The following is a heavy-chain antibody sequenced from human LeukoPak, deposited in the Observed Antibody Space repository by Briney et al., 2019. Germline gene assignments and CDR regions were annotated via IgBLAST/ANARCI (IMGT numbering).Heavy chain of an antibody. J-gene: IGHJ5*02. CDR3: ARDKDFDDYGDSPPWFDP. V-gene: IGHV3-23*01. Sequence: GGSLRLSCAASGFTFSSYGMSWVRQAPGKGLEWVSAISGSGGSTYYADSVKGRFTISRDNSKNTLYLQMNSLRAEDTAVYYCARDKDFDDYGDSPPWFDPWGQGTLVTVSS. CDR2: ISGSGGST. CDR1: GFTFSSYG. D-gene: IGHD4-17*01.